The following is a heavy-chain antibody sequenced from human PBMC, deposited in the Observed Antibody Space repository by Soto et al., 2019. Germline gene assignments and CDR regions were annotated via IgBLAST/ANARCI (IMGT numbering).Heavy chain of an antibody. CDR2: IIPIFGTA. CDR3: ARRGSYYYDSSGYYTH. D-gene: IGHD3-22*01. Sequence: SVKVSCKASGYTFTSYYMHWVRQAPGQGLEWMGGIIPIFGTANYAQKFQGRVTITADESTSTAYMELSSLRSEDTAVYYCARRGSYYYDSSGYYTHWGQGTLVTVSS. J-gene: IGHJ4*02. CDR1: GYTFTSYY. V-gene: IGHV1-69*13.